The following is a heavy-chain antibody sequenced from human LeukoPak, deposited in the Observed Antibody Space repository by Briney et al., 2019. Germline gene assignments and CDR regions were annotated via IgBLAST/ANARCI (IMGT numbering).Heavy chain of an antibody. CDR1: GYTFINYA. J-gene: IGHJ5*02. CDR2: LNDNGGST. D-gene: IGHD3-16*01. V-gene: IGHV3-23*01. Sequence: GGSLRLSCAASGYTFINYAMSWVRQAPGKGLEWVSCLNDNGGSTYYAHTLWSRLTLSKDTSKRTLYLQMNSLRAEDTAVYYCAKDYEPFVGVHLWGDWFLLCGHRALVTVSS. CDR3: AKDYEPFVGVHLWGDWFLL.